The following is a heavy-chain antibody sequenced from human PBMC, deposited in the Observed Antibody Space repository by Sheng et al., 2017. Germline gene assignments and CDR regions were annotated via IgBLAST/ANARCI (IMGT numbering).Heavy chain of an antibody. Sequence: EVQLVESGGGLVQPGGSLRLSCAASGFTFSSYEMNWVRQAPGKGLEWVSYISSSGSTIYYADSVKGRIHHLQRQRQELTVSANEQPESRGHGCLYCARSRTYYDILTGYYNSWFDP. D-gene: IGHD3-9*01. CDR3: ARSRTYYDILTGYYNSWFDP. CDR1: GFTFSSYE. V-gene: IGHV3-48*03. CDR2: ISSSGSTI. J-gene: IGHJ5*02.